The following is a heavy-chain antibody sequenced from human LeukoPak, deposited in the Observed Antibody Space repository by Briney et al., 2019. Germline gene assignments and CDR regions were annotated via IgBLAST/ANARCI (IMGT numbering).Heavy chain of an antibody. CDR3: ARYLKGLRGYDSSENI. V-gene: IGHV1-69*13. CDR2: IIPIFGTA. CDR1: GGTFSSYA. J-gene: IGHJ3*02. D-gene: IGHD3-22*01. Sequence: GASVKVSCKASGGTFSSYAISWVRQAPGQGLEWMGGIIPIFGTANYAQKFQGRVTITADESTSTAYMERRSLRSDDTAVYYCARYLKGLRGYDSSENIWGQGTMVTVSS.